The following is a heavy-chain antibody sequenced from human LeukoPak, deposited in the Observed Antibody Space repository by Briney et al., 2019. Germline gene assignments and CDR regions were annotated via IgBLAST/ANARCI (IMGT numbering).Heavy chain of an antibody. D-gene: IGHD5-18*01. Sequence: SETLSLTCTVPGGSISSYYWSWIRQHPGKGLEWIGYIYYSGSTYYNPSLKSRVTISVDTSKNQFSLKLSSVTAADTAVYYCARVRTDTAMVLNFDYWGQGTLVTVSS. CDR2: IYYSGST. CDR3: ARVRTDTAMVLNFDY. CDR1: GGSISSYY. V-gene: IGHV4-59*06. J-gene: IGHJ4*02.